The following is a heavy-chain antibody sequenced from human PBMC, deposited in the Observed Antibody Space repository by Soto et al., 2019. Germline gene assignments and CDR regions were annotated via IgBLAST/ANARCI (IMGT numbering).Heavy chain of an antibody. Sequence: EVQLVESGGGLVQPGGSLRLACAASGFTFSSFGMNWVRQAPGQGLEWVSYISSSSSNIYYADSVTGRFAISSDNAKNSLYLHMSSLRAEDTAVYYCAKAESRYFDYWGQGPLATVSS. J-gene: IGHJ4*02. CDR3: AKAESRYFDY. V-gene: IGHV3-48*01. CDR1: GFTFSSFG. CDR2: ISSSSSNI.